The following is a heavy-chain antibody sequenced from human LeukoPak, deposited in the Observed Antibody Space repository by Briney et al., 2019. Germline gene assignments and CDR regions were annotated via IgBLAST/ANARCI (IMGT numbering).Heavy chain of an antibody. V-gene: IGHV3-9*01. Sequence: QSGGSLRLSCAASGFSFDDFAMHWVRQAPGKGLEWVSGITWNGGTIDYADSVKGRFTISRDNSKNTLYLQMNSLRAEDTAVYYCAKEGLRFLEWSYMDVWGKGTTVTVSS. CDR2: ITWNGGTI. CDR1: GFSFDDFA. CDR3: AKEGLRFLEWSYMDV. D-gene: IGHD3-3*01. J-gene: IGHJ6*03.